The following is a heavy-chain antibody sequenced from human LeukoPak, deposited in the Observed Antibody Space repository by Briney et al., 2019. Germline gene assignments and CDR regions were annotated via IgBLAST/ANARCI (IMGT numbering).Heavy chain of an antibody. D-gene: IGHD6-19*01. CDR2: ISYDGSNK. J-gene: IGHJ3*02. CDR3: ARSHSSGHDAFDI. Sequence: GGSLRLSCAASGFTFSSYAMHWVRQAPGKGLEWVAVISYDGSNKNYADSVKGRFTISRDNSKNTLYLQMNSLRAEDTAVYYCARSHSSGHDAFDIWGQGTMVTVSS. V-gene: IGHV3-30-3*01. CDR1: GFTFSSYA.